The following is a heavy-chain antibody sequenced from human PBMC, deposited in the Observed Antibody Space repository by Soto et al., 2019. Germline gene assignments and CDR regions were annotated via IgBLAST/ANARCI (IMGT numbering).Heavy chain of an antibody. V-gene: IGHV4-59*01. Sequence: SETLSLTCTGSGGSISSYYWSWIRQPPGKGLEWIGYIYYSGSTNYNPSLKSRVTISVDTSKNQFSLKLSSVTAAETAVYYCARFFFYCSGYYTTPFDYWAQRTLVTVSS. D-gene: IGHD3-22*01. J-gene: IGHJ4*02. CDR1: GGSISSYY. CDR2: IYYSGST. CDR3: ARFFFYCSGYYTTPFDY.